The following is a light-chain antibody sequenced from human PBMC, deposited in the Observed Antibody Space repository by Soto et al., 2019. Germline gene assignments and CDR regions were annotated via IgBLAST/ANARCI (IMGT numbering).Light chain of an antibody. CDR3: QQYNNWPGYT. Sequence: EIVMTQSPATLSVSPGERTTLSCRASQSVSSNLAWYQQKPGQAPRLLIYGASTRATGIPDRFSGSGSGTEFTLTITSLPSEDFAVYYCQQYNNWPGYTFGQGTKLEIK. J-gene: IGKJ2*01. CDR2: GAS. CDR1: QSVSSN. V-gene: IGKV3D-15*01.